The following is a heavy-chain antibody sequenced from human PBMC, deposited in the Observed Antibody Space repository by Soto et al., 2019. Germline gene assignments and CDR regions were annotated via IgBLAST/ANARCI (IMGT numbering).Heavy chain of an antibody. CDR2: IYYSGST. J-gene: IGHJ4*02. Sequence: SETLSLTCTVSGGSISSGGYYWRWIRQHPGKGLEWIGYIYYSGSTYYNPSLKSRVTISVDTSKNQFSLKLSSVTAADTAVYYCARVTYYYGSGSDYWGQGTLVTVSS. CDR1: GGSISSGGYY. D-gene: IGHD3-10*01. V-gene: IGHV4-31*03. CDR3: ARVTYYYGSGSDY.